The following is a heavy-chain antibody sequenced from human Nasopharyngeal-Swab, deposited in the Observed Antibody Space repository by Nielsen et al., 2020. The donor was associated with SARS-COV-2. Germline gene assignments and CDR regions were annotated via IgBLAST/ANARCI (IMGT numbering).Heavy chain of an antibody. CDR1: GFTFSSYA. V-gene: IGHV3-23*01. D-gene: IGHD4-11*01. Sequence: GESLKISCVASGFTFSSYAMSWVRQAPGKGLNWVSAISGAGSSTYYADSVKGRFTISRDNSKNTLYLQMNSLRAEDTALYYCVKVGYLHDYINYGDWFDPWGLGTLVTVSS. CDR3: VKVGYLHDYINYGDWFDP. J-gene: IGHJ5*02. CDR2: ISGAGSST.